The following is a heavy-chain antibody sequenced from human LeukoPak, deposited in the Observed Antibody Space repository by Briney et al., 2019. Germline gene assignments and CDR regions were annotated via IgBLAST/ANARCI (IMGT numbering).Heavy chain of an antibody. D-gene: IGHD2-2*02. J-gene: IGHJ6*03. CDR2: ISGSGGST. Sequence: GGSLRLSCAASGFTFSSYAMSWVRQAPGKGLEWVSAISGSGGSTYYADSVKGRFTISRDNSKNTLYLQMNSLRAEDTAVYYCAKDAGSGCSSTSCYSFIDYYYYYVDVWGKGTTVTVSS. CDR1: GFTFSSYA. CDR3: AKDAGSGCSSTSCYSFIDYYYYYVDV. V-gene: IGHV3-23*01.